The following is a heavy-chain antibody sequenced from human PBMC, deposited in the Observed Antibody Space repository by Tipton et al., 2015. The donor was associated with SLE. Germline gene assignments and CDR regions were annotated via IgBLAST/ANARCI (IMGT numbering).Heavy chain of an antibody. CDR1: GGSFSGYY. CDR3: ASSSGGEYFQH. V-gene: IGHV4-34*01. J-gene: IGHJ1*01. D-gene: IGHD6-19*01. CDR2: INHSGST. Sequence: GLVKPSETLSLTCAVYGGSFSGYYWSWIRQPPGKGLEWIGEINHSGSTNYNPSPKSRVTISVDTSKNQFSLKLSSVTAADTAVYYCASSSGGEYFQHWGHGTLVTVSS.